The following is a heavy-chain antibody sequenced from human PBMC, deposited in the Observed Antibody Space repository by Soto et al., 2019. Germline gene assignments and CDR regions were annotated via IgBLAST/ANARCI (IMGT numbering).Heavy chain of an antibody. CDR1: GGTFSSYT. V-gene: IGHV1-69*02. CDR3: ARTGGGVVLKAFDI. Sequence: QVQLVQSGAEVKKPGSSVKVSCKASGGTFSSYTISWVRQAPGQGLEWMGRIIPILGIANYAQKFQGRVTITADKSTSTAYMGLGSLRSEDTAVYYCARTGGGVVLKAFDIWGQGTMVTVSS. J-gene: IGHJ3*02. D-gene: IGHD2-8*02. CDR2: IIPILGIA.